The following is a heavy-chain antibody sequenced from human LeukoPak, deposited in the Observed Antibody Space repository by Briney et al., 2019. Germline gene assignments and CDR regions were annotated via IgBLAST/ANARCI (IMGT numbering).Heavy chain of an antibody. V-gene: IGHV3-66*01. D-gene: IGHD6-13*01. CDR3: AGTSSSWNQNP. CDR1: GFTVSSNY. J-gene: IGHJ5*02. CDR2: IYSGGST. Sequence: GGSLRLSCAASGFTVSSNYMSWVRQAPGKGLEWVSVIYSGGSTYYADSVKGRFTISRDNSKNTLYLQMNSLRAEDTAVYYCAGTSSSWNQNPWGQGTLVTVSS.